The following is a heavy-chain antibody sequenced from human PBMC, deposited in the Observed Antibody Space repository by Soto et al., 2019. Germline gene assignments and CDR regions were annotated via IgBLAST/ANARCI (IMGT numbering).Heavy chain of an antibody. D-gene: IGHD3-22*01. V-gene: IGHV1-18*01. CDR2: ISTYNGNT. Sequence: QVQLVQSGAEVKKPGASVKVSCKASGYTFITYGVSWVRQAPGQGLDWLGWISTYNGNTRYAERLQGRVTMTTDTTTTTADMELRNLRSDDTAVYYCARGPTDYYDNSANYFLDYWGQGHLVTVSS. CDR3: ARGPTDYYDNSANYFLDY. CDR1: GYTFITYG. J-gene: IGHJ4*02.